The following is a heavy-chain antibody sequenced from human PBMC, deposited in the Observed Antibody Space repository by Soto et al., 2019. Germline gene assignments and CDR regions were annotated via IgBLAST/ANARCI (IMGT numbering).Heavy chain of an antibody. J-gene: IGHJ4*02. CDR1: GFTFSSYG. V-gene: IGHV3-30*18. Sequence: PGGSLRLSCAASGFTFSSYGMHWVRQAPGKGLEWVAVISYDGSNKYYADSVKGRFTISRDNSKNTLYLQMNSLRAEDTAVYYCAKDTLPVSGGNLDYWGQGTLVTVSS. CDR2: ISYDGSNK. CDR3: AKDTLPVSGGNLDY. D-gene: IGHD2-15*01.